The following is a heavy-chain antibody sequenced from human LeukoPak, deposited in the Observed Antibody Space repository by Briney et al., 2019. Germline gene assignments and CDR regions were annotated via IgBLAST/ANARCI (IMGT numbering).Heavy chain of an antibody. J-gene: IGHJ6*02. D-gene: IGHD3-22*01. CDR1: GYTFTSYG. V-gene: IGHV1-18*01. CDR3: ARDLITMIVVVRDYYYYGMDV. Sequence: ASVKVSCKASGYTFTSYGISWVRQAPGQGLEWMGWISAYNGNTNYAQKLQARVTMTTDTSTSTAYMELRSLRSDDTAVYYCARDLITMIVVVRDYYYYGMDVWGQGTTVTVSS. CDR2: ISAYNGNT.